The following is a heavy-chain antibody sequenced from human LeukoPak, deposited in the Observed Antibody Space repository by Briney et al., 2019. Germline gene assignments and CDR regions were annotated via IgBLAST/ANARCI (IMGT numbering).Heavy chain of an antibody. D-gene: IGHD3-16*01. J-gene: IGHJ4*02. Sequence: PGGSLRLSCIASGFTFGDYGMSWFRQAPEKGLEWISFIRSKAYGGTTEYAASVKGRFTISRDDSKSIAYLQMNSLETEDTAVYYCTRDLWGAHWGQGTLVTVSS. CDR3: TRDLWGAH. CDR1: GFTFGDYG. CDR2: IRSKAYGGTT. V-gene: IGHV3-49*03.